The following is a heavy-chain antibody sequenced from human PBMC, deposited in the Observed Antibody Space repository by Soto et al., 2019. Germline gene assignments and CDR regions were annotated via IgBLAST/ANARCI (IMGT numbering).Heavy chain of an antibody. D-gene: IGHD3-3*01. V-gene: IGHV5-51*01. CDR3: ARRAISPPNYYYYGMHV. CDR1: GYSFTSYW. CDR2: IYPGDSDT. J-gene: IGHJ6*02. Sequence: GESLKISCKGSGYSFTSYWIGWVRQMPGKGLEWMGVIYPGDSDTRYSPSFQGQVTISADKSISTAYLQWSSLKASDTAMYYCARRAISPPNYYYYGMHVCGQGTTVTVSS.